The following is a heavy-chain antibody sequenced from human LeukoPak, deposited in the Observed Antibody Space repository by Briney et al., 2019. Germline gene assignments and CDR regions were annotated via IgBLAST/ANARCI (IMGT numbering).Heavy chain of an antibody. CDR1: GGSISSYY. CDR2: IYYSGST. Sequence: SETLSLTCTVSGGSISSYYWSWIRQPPGKGLEWIGYIYYSGSTNYNPSLKSRVTISVDTSKNQFFLKLSSVTAADTAVYYCARDTHYDFWSGYLEAFDIWGQGTMVTVSS. J-gene: IGHJ3*02. D-gene: IGHD3-3*01. CDR3: ARDTHYDFWSGYLEAFDI. V-gene: IGHV4-59*01.